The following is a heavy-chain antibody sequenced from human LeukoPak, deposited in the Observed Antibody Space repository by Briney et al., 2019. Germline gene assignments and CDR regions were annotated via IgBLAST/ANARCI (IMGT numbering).Heavy chain of an antibody. V-gene: IGHV4-34*01. CDR1: GGSFSGYY. Sequence: SETLSLTCAVYGGSFSGYYWSWIRQPPGKGLEWIGEINHSGSTNYNPSLKSRVTISVDTSKNQFSLKLSSVTAADTAVYYCARGRSGSLYSSGWYPKSWAFDYWGQGTLVTVSS. D-gene: IGHD6-19*01. CDR2: INHSGST. J-gene: IGHJ4*02. CDR3: ARGRSGSLYSSGWYPKSWAFDY.